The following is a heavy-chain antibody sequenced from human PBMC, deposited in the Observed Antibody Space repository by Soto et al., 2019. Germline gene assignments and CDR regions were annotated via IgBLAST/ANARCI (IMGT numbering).Heavy chain of an antibody. Sequence: QVQLVESGGGVVQPGRSLRLSCAASGFTFSSYGMHWVRQAPGKGLEWVAVIWYDGSNKYYADSVKGRFTISRDNSKNTLYLQMNSLRAEDTAVYYCARDVLLWFGELLPGYYHYGMDVWGQGTTVTVSS. D-gene: IGHD3-10*01. J-gene: IGHJ6*02. CDR3: ARDVLLWFGELLPGYYHYGMDV. V-gene: IGHV3-33*01. CDR1: GFTFSSYG. CDR2: IWYDGSNK.